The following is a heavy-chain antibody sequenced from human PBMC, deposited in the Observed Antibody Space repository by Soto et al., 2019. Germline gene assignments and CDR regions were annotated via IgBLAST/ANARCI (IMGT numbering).Heavy chain of an antibody. D-gene: IGHD5-12*01. CDR1: GFTFSFYA. Sequence: EVHLLESGGGLVQPGGSLRLSCAASGFTFSFYAMNWVRQAPGKGLEWVSGISDSGGTTYYADSVKGRFTISRDNSKNTLYLEMNSLRVEDTAVYYCARPARDGYNYDYWGQGTLVTVSS. V-gene: IGHV3-23*01. CDR3: ARPARDGYNYDY. CDR2: ISDSGGTT. J-gene: IGHJ4*02.